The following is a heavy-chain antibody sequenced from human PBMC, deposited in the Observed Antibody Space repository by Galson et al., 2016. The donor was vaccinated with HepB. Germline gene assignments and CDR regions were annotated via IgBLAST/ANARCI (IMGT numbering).Heavy chain of an antibody. V-gene: IGHV1-69*13. CDR1: GGTFSSYI. CDR2: IIPIFGKR. D-gene: IGHD5-18*01. J-gene: IGHJ4*02. Sequence: SVKVSCKAFGGTFSSYIINWVRQAPGQGLEWIGGIIPIFGKRNYAQNFQRRVTITADESTNTASMELISLRSEDTAVYFCARSYYMSTEGYRPFDSWSQGTLVTVSS. CDR3: ARSYYMSTEGYRPFDS.